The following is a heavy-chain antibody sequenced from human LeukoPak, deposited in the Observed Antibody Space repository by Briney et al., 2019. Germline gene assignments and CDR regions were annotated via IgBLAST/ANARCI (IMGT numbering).Heavy chain of an antibody. CDR2: ISAYNGNT. J-gene: IGHJ4*02. D-gene: IGHD6-6*01. CDR3: VRDLREYSSSSADY. Sequence: ASVKVSCKASGYTFTSYGISWVRQAPGQGLEWMGWISAYNGNTNYAQKLQGRVTMTTDTSTSTAYMELRSLRSDDTAVYYCVRDLREYSSSSADYWGQGTLVTVSS. V-gene: IGHV1-18*01. CDR1: GYTFTSYG.